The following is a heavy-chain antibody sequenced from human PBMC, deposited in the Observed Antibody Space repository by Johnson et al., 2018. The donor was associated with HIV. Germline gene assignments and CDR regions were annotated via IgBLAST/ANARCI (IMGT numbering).Heavy chain of an antibody. J-gene: IGHJ3*02. CDR1: GFTVSNNY. Sequence: VQLVESGGGLVQPGGSLRLSCAASGFTVSNNYLGWVRQAPGKGLEWVSIIYSGGTTYHADSVTGRFTISRDNSKNTLYLQMNSLRAEDTAVYYCAKPYYDSTLDAFDIWGQGTMVTVSS. D-gene: IGHD3-22*01. CDR2: IYSGGTT. V-gene: IGHV3-66*02. CDR3: AKPYYDSTLDAFDI.